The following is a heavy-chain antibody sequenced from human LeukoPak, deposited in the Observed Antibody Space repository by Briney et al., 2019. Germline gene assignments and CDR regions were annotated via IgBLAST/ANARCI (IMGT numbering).Heavy chain of an antibody. CDR2: IYYSGST. CDR3: ARNGVITTYYFDY. D-gene: IGHD3-22*01. CDR1: GFTFSDYY. Sequence: LRLSCAASGFTFSDYYMSWIRQPPGKGLEWIGYIYYSGSTYYNPSLKSRVTISVDTSKNQFSLKLSSVTAADTAVYYCARNGVITTYYFDYWGQGTLVTVSS. J-gene: IGHJ4*02. V-gene: IGHV4-30-4*08.